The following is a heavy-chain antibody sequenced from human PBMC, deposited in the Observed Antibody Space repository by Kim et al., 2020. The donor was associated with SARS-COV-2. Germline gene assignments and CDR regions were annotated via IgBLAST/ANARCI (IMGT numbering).Heavy chain of an antibody. J-gene: IGHJ2*01. CDR2: IHREGSP. V-gene: IGHV4-34*01. Sequence: SETLSLTCGVSGGSFGPNSWNWIRQPPGEGLRWIGKIHREGSPTYDSSLRSRVTISMDASKNEFSLKLTSVTAADRAVYFCARGPPEINNWHFELWG. CDR1: GGSFGPNS. CDR3: ARGPPEINNWHFEL.